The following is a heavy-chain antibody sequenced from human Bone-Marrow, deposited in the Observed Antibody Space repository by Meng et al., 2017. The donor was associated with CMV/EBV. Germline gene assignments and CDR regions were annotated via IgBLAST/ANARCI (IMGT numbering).Heavy chain of an antibody. J-gene: IGHJ4*02. CDR2: FNTDGSTT. D-gene: IGHD3-10*01. CDR1: GLTFSSYW. V-gene: IGHV3-74*01. Sequence: GESLKISCATSGLTFSSYWMHCVRQAAGKGLVRVSRFNTDGSTTAYAASVKGRFTISRDNAKNTLYLQMNSLRAEDTAVYYCAKPAFGETDYWGQGTLVTVSS. CDR3: AKPAFGETDY.